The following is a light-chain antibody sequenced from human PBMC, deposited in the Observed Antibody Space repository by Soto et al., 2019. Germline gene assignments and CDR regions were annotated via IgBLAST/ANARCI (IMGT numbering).Light chain of an antibody. J-gene: IGKJ4*01. CDR3: QQCYNFPLT. Sequence: DIQMTQSPSSVTASVGDRVTITCRASQGLSSWLAWYQQRPGKAPKLLIYAATILHTGVPSRFVGSGSATDFTITITSLQPEDFATYYCQQCYNFPLTFGGGTRVEIK. CDR1: QGLSSW. CDR2: AAT. V-gene: IGKV1D-12*01.